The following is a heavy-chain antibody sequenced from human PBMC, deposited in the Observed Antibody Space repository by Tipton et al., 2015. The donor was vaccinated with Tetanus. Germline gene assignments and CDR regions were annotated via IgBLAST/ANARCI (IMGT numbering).Heavy chain of an antibody. Sequence: LSLTCAVYGGSFSGYYWSWIRQPPGKGLEWVSVIYSGGSTYYADSVKGRFTISRDNSKNTLYLQMNSLRAEDTAVYYCARDAGGPYGDYATFDYWGQGTLVTVSS. CDR3: ARDAGGPYGDYATFDY. J-gene: IGHJ4*02. V-gene: IGHV3-53*01. CDR1: GGSFSGYY. D-gene: IGHD4-17*01. CDR2: IYSGGST.